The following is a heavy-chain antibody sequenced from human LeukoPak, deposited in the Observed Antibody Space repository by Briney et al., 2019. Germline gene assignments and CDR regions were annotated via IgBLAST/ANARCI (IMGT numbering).Heavy chain of an antibody. CDR1: GFNFRRYG. Sequence: PGRSLRLSCAASGFNFRRYGLHWVRQASGKSLEWVAFLWSDGSNTNYADSVKGRFTISRDISKNSLYLQMNSLRAEDTAVYYCARDGLHYDLDVWGQGTTVTVSS. V-gene: IGHV3-33*01. CDR2: LWSDGSNT. D-gene: IGHD3-3*01. CDR3: ARDGLHYDLDV. J-gene: IGHJ6*02.